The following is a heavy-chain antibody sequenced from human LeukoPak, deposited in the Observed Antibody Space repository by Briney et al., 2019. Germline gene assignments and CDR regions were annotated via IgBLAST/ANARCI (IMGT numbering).Heavy chain of an antibody. CDR1: GGSISSYY. Sequence: PSETLSRTCTVSGGSISSYYWSWIRQPPGKGLEWIGYIYYSGSANSNPSLRSRVTISVGMSKNQFSLKLSSVTAADTAVYYCASASRPPYYYGMDVWGQGTTVTVSS. V-gene: IGHV4-59*01. J-gene: IGHJ6*02. CDR2: IYYSGSA. CDR3: ASASRPPYYYGMDV.